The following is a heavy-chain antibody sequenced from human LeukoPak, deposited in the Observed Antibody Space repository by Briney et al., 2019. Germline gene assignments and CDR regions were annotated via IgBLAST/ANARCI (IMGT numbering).Heavy chain of an antibody. J-gene: IGHJ1*01. Sequence: GESLKISFKGLGXDFSTYWNAWVRQRPGKGLEWMGIIYPGGSETRYDPSFQGQVTISADRSTSTAYLQWSSLRASDTAMYYCASRGGKSYFHTWGQGTLVTVSS. CDR1: GXDFSTYW. D-gene: IGHD1-26*01. CDR2: IYPGGSET. CDR3: ASRGGKSYFHT. V-gene: IGHV5-51*01.